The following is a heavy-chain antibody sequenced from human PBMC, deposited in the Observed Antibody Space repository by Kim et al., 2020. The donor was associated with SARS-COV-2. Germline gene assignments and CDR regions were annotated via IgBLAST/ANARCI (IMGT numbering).Heavy chain of an antibody. V-gene: IGHV3-21*01. CDR3: ARQHYGDYVFEGDY. D-gene: IGHD4-17*01. Sequence: GGSLRLSCAASGFTFSSYSMNWVRQAPGKGLEWVSSISSSSYIYYADSVKGRFTISRDNAKNSLYLQMNSLRAEDTAVYYCARQHYGDYVFEGDYWGQGTLVTVSS. J-gene: IGHJ4*02. CDR2: ISSSSYI. CDR1: GFTFSSYS.